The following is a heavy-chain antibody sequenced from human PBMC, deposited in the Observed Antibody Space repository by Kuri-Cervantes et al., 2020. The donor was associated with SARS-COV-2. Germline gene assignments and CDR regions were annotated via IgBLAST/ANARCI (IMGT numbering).Heavy chain of an antibody. J-gene: IGHJ3*02. V-gene: IGHV4-59*04. CDR2: ISYSGHT. Sequence: GSLRLSCAVSGGSFSGYSWTWIRQPPGKGLEWIGTISYSGHTYYNPSLKSRVAMFIDTSKNQFSLKLYSLTAADTSVYYCARHMYKSNPGDAFDISGRGTLVTVSS. D-gene: IGHD1-20*01. CDR3: ARHMYKSNPGDAFDI. CDR1: GGSFSGYS.